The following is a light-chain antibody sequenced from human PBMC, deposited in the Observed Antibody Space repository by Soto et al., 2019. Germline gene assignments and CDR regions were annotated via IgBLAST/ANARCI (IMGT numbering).Light chain of an antibody. J-gene: IGKJ3*01. CDR2: VAS. V-gene: IGKV1-9*01. CDR3: QQLNSYPRT. Sequence: DIQLTQSPSFLSASVGDRVTITCRASQDISNYLAWYQQKPGKAPKLLIYVASTLQSGVPSRFSGSGSGIEFTLTISSLQPEDFATYYCQQLNSYPRTFGPGTKVDIK. CDR1: QDISNY.